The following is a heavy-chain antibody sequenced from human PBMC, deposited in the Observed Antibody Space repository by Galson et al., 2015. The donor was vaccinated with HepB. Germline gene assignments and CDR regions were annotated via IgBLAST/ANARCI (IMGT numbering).Heavy chain of an antibody. D-gene: IGHD3-22*01. CDR2: ISSSSSYT. CDR1: GFTFSDYY. V-gene: IGHV3-11*03. CDR3: ARVDGSGYSLYYYYGMDV. J-gene: IGHJ6*02. Sequence: SLRLSCAASGFTFSDYYMSWIRQAPGKGLEWVSYISSSSSYTNYADSVKGRFTISRDNAKNSLYLQMNSLRAEDTAVYYCARVDGSGYSLYYYYGMDVWGQGTTVTVSS.